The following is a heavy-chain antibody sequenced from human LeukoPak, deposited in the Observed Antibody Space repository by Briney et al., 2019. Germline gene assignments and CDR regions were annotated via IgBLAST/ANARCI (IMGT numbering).Heavy chain of an antibody. V-gene: IGHV4-31*03. D-gene: IGHD3-16*01. CDR2: IYYSGST. J-gene: IGHJ4*02. CDR3: ATLRGGLPTD. Sequence: PSQTLCLTCTVSGGSIGSGGYYWSWIRQHPGKGLEWIGYIYYSGSTYYNPSLRSRVTISVDTSKNQFSLKLSSVTTADTAVYYCATLRGGLPTDWGQGTLVTVSS. CDR1: GGSIGSGGYY.